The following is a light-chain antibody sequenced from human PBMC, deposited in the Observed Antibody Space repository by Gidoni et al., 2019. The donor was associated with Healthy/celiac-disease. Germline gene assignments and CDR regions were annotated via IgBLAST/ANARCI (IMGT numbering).Light chain of an antibody. Sequence: ELVFTQSPGTLSLSPGERATLSCRASQRVSSSYLAWYQQKPGQAPRLIIYGASSRATGIPDRFSGSGSGTDFTLTISRLEPEDFAVYYCQQYGSSPYTFXQXTKLEIK. CDR1: QRVSSSY. J-gene: IGKJ2*01. V-gene: IGKV3-20*01. CDR3: QQYGSSPYT. CDR2: GAS.